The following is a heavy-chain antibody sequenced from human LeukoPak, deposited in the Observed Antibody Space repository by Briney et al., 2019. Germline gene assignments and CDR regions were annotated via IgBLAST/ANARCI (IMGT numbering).Heavy chain of an antibody. D-gene: IGHD3-10*01. CDR2: MNPNSGNT. CDR3: ARRYGSGSYQTFDP. CDR1: GYTFTSYD. V-gene: IGHV1-8*01. J-gene: IGHJ5*02. Sequence: ASVKVSCKASGYTFTSYDINWVRQATGQGLEWMGWMNPNSGNTGYAQKFQGRVTMTRNTSINTAYMELSSLRSEDTAVYYCARRYGSGSYQTFDPWGQGTLVTVSS.